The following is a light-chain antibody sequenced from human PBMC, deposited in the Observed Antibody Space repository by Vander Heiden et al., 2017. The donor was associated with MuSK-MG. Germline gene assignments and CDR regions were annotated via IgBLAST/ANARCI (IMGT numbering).Light chain of an antibody. CDR1: QSVSSSY. V-gene: IGKV3-20*01. CDR3: QQYGSSPRT. Sequence: EIVLTQSPGTLSLSPGERATLSCRASQSVSSSYLAWYQQKPGQAPRLLIYGASSRATGIPDRCSGSGSGTDFTLTISRLEPEDFAVYYCQQYGSSPRTFGQGTKLEIK. CDR2: GAS. J-gene: IGKJ2*01.